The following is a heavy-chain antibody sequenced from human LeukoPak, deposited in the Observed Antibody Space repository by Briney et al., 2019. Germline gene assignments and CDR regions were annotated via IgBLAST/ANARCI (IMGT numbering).Heavy chain of an antibody. Sequence: GGSLRLSCAVSGFTSSSYWMHWVRQAPGKGLVWVSRINNDGTYTVYADSVKGRFTISRDNAKNTLYLQMNSLRPEDTAVYYCAKDNTAVRGVLDYWGQGTLVTVSS. D-gene: IGHD3-10*01. CDR1: GFTSSSYW. V-gene: IGHV3-74*01. CDR2: INNDGTYT. CDR3: AKDNTAVRGVLDY. J-gene: IGHJ4*02.